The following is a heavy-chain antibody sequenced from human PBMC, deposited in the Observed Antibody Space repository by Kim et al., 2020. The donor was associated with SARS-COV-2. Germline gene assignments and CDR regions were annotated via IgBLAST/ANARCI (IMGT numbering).Heavy chain of an antibody. CDR1: GGTFSSYA. Sequence: SVKVSCKASGGTFSSYAISWVRQAPGQGLEWMGGIIPIFDTANYAQKFQGRVTITADESTSTAYMELSSLRSEDTAVYHCARDLGAEITGTTGHFDLWGRGTLVTVSS. CDR2: IIPIFDTA. CDR3: ARDLGAEITGTTGHFDL. V-gene: IGHV1-69*13. J-gene: IGHJ2*01. D-gene: IGHD1-20*01.